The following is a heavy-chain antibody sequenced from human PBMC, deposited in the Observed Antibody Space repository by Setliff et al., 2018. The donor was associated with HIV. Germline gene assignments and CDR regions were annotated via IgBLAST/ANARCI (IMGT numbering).Heavy chain of an antibody. CDR1: GNTFTKYY. Sequence: ASVKVSCKASGNTFTKYYMHWVRQAPGQGLEWMGILNPSGSTVSAQKFRGRVTMTRDTSTNTVYMELSGLRSEDTALYYCARDSYYDSSGYYPLGDFQHWGQGTLVTVSS. CDR2: LNPSGST. J-gene: IGHJ1*01. CDR3: ARDSYYDSSGYYPLGDFQH. V-gene: IGHV1-46*01. D-gene: IGHD3-22*01.